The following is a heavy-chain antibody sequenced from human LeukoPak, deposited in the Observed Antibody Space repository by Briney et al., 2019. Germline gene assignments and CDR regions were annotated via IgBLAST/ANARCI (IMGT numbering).Heavy chain of an antibody. CDR2: ISPYNGNT. CDR1: GYTFTNYG. D-gene: IGHD2-2*01. CDR3: ARLGYCATTSCPTALEY. V-gene: IGHV1-18*01. J-gene: IGHJ4*02. Sequence: ASVKVSCKASGYTFTNYGVGWVRQAPGQGPEWMGWISPYNGNTKYAQKFQGRVTMTTDTSTSTAYMEMRSLRSDDTAVYYCARLGYCATTSCPTALEYGGQGTLVTVSS.